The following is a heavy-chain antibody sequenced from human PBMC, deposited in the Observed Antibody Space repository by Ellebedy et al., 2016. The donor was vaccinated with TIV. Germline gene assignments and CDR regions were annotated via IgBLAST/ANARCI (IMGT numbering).Heavy chain of an antibody. Sequence: MPGGSLRLSCAVYGGSFSGYYWSWIRQPPGKGLEWIGEINHSGSTNYNPSLKSRVTISVDTSKNQFSLKLSSVTAADTAVYYRARGPESSNFDYWGQGTLVTVSS. CDR3: ARGPESSNFDY. V-gene: IGHV4-34*01. J-gene: IGHJ4*02. CDR1: GGSFSGYY. D-gene: IGHD1-14*01. CDR2: INHSGST.